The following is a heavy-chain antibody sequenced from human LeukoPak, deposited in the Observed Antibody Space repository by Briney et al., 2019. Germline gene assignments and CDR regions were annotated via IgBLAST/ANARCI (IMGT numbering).Heavy chain of an antibody. D-gene: IGHD5-12*01. CDR3: ARIQRGSLVAIDY. CDR1: GFTFSSYS. J-gene: IGHJ4*02. CDR2: ISTSSSYI. V-gene: IGHV3-21*03. Sequence: TGGSLRLSCAASGFTFSSYSMNWVRQAPGRGLEWVSSISTSSSYIYYADSVKGRFAISRDNAKNTLYLQLNSLRVEDTAVYYCARIQRGSLVAIDYWGQGTLVTVSS.